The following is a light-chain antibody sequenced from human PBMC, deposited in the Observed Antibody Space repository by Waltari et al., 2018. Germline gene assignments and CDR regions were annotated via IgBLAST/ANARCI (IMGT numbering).Light chain of an antibody. CDR2: KAS. CDR1: QSISSW. Sequence: DIQMTQSPSTLSASVGDRVTITCRASQSISSWLAWYQQKPGKAPKLLIYKASSLESGVPSRFSGRGSGTEFTLTISSLQPDDFATYYCQQYNSRGTFGQGTKLEIK. CDR3: QQYNSRGT. J-gene: IGKJ2*01. V-gene: IGKV1-5*03.